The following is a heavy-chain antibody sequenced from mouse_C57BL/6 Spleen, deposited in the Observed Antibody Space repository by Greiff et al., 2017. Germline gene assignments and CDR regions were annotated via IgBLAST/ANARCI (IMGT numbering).Heavy chain of an antibody. CDR3: ARHDGYYDYFDY. CDR2: IWSDGST. CDR1: GFSLTRYG. Sequence: QVQLKESGPGLVAPSQSLSITCTVSGFSLTRYGVHWVRQPPGKGLEWLVVIWSDGSTTYNSALKSRLSISKDNSKSQVFLKMNSLQTDDTAMYYCARHDGYYDYFDYWGQGTTLTVSS. J-gene: IGHJ2*01. V-gene: IGHV2-6-1*01. D-gene: IGHD2-3*01.